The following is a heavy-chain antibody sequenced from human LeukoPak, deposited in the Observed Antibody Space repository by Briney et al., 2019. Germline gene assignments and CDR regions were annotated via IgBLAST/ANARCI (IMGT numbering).Heavy chain of an antibody. D-gene: IGHD2-2*01. Sequence: PGGSLRLSCAASGFSFSSYWMHWVRQAPTKGLVWVSHINSDGSDTTYADSVKGRFTISRDNAKNTLYLQMNSLRAEDTAVYYCVRGVYCSSISCYAFDHWGQGTLVTVSS. CDR2: INSDGSDT. V-gene: IGHV3-74*01. CDR3: VRGVYCSSISCYAFDH. J-gene: IGHJ4*02. CDR1: GFSFSSYW.